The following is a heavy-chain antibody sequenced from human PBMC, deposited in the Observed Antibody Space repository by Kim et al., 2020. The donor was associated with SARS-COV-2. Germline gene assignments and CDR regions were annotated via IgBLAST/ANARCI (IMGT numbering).Heavy chain of an antibody. D-gene: IGHD2-2*02. J-gene: IGHJ3*01. CDR2: ISYDGSNE. V-gene: IGHV3-30-3*01. CDR3: ARDYCSSSSCYIDF. Sequence: GGSLRLSCAASGFSFNNSPMHWVRQAPGKGLEWVTFISYDGSNEFYAESVKGRFTISRDNSKNTLYVQMNSLRSEDTAIYYCARDYCSSSSCYIDFWGQG. CDR1: GFSFNNSP.